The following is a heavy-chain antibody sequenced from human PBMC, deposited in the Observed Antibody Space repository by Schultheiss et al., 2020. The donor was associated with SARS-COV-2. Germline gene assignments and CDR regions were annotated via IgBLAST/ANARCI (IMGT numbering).Heavy chain of an antibody. CDR2: INHSGST. V-gene: IGHV4-38-2*01. D-gene: IGHD2-15*01. CDR1: GYSISRGYY. J-gene: IGHJ6*02. CDR3: ARGRCSGGSCYTRDYYYYGMDV. Sequence: SETLSLTCAVSGYSISRGYYWGWIRQPPGKGLEWIGEINHSGSTNYNPSLKSRVTISVDTSKNQFSLKLSSVTAADTAVYYCARGRCSGGSCYTRDYYYYGMDVWGQGTTVTVSS.